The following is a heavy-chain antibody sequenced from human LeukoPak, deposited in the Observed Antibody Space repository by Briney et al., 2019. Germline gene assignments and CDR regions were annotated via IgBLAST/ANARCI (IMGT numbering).Heavy chain of an antibody. Sequence: SETLSLTCAVYGGSFSGYYWSWIRQPPGKGLEWIGEINHSGSTNYNPSLKSRVTISVDTSKNQFSLKLSSVTAADTAVYYCARRPVMGYYGSGSSWRPWGQGTLVTVSS. J-gene: IGHJ5*02. D-gene: IGHD3-10*01. CDR1: GGSFSGYY. CDR3: ARRPVMGYYGSGSSWRP. V-gene: IGHV4-34*01. CDR2: INHSGST.